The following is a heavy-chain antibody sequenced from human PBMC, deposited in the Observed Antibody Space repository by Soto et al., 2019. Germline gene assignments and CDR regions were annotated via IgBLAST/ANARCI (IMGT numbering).Heavy chain of an antibody. J-gene: IGHJ4*02. V-gene: IGHV3-9*01. D-gene: IGHD6-19*01. CDR3: AKDVGSSGWYDGFDS. CDR2: ISWNGESI. CDR1: GFSFGDYA. Sequence: EVQLVESGGGLVQPGRSLRLSCAASGFSFGDYAMQWVRQVPRKGLEWVSSISWNGESIGYADSVKGRFTISRDNGKKSVYLQMNSLRGEDTALYYCAKDVGSSGWYDGFDSWGQGTLVTVS.